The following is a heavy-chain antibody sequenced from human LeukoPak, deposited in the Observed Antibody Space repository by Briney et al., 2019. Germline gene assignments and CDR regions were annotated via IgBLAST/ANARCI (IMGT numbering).Heavy chain of an antibody. D-gene: IGHD3-22*01. CDR3: ALSVGYYDSSGWFDY. CDR1: GGTFSSYA. CDR2: IIPIFGTA. J-gene: IGHJ4*02. Sequence: ASVKVSCKASGGTFSSYAISWVRQAPGQGLEWMGGIIPIFGTANYAQKFQGRVTITADESTSTAYMELSSLRSEDTDVYYCALSVGYYDSSGWFDYWGQGTLVTVSS. V-gene: IGHV1-69*13.